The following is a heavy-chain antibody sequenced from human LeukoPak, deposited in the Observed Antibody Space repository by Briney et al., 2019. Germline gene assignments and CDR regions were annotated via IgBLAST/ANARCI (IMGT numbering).Heavy chain of an antibody. D-gene: IGHD3-10*01. J-gene: IGHJ4*02. CDR1: GGTFSSYA. V-gene: IGHV1-69*04. CDR3: ARDHGVYGSFFDY. CDR2: IIPILGIA. Sequence: ASVTVSCKASGGTFSSYAISWVRQAPGQGLEWMGRIIPILGIANYAQEFQGRVTITADKSTSTAYMELSSLRSEDTAVYYCARDHGVYGSFFDYWGQGTLVTVSS.